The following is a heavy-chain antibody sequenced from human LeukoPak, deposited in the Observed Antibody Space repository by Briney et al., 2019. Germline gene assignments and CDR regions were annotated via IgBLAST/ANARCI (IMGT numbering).Heavy chain of an antibody. V-gene: IGHV1-69*02. D-gene: IGHD3-22*01. CDR3: ARGSPQNYHDSSGYKGGFDY. CDR1: GGTFSSYT. Sequence: SVKVSCKASGGTFSSYTISWVRQAPGQGLEWMGRIIPILGIANYAQKFQGRVTITADKSTSTAYMELSSLRSEDTAVYYCARGSPQNYHDSSGYKGGFDYWGQGTLVTVSS. CDR2: IIPILGIA. J-gene: IGHJ4*02.